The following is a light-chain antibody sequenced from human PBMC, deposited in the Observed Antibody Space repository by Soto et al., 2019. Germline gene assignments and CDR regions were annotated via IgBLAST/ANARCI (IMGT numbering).Light chain of an antibody. V-gene: IGKV1-5*03. Sequence: IQMTQSPSTLSASVGDRVPITCRASQSISTWLAWYQQEPGKAPKLLIHKASSLQSGVPSRFSGSGSGTDFTLTISSLQPDDFATYYCQQYNSYSPAFGQGTRLEIK. J-gene: IGKJ5*01. CDR2: KAS. CDR1: QSISTW. CDR3: QQYNSYSPA.